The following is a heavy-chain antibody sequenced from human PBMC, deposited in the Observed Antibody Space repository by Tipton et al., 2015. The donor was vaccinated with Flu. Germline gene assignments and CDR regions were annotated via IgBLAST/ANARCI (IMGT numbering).Heavy chain of an antibody. CDR1: GGSISAFY. CDR3: ARVPQPDWYIDL. D-gene: IGHD1-1*01. J-gene: IGHJ2*01. CDR2: VFYNGKT. Sequence: TLFLTCSVSGGSISAFYWSWIRQPPGKDLEWIGYVFYNGKTDYNPSLKSRVSMSVDTSKNQFSLNLSSVTAADSATYYCARVPQPDWYIDLWGRGTLVTVSS. V-gene: IGHV4-59*01.